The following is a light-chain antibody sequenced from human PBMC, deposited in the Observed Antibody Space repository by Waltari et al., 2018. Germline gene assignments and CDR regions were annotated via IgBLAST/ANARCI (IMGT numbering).Light chain of an antibody. CDR2: QDT. CDR3: QALGTGAWV. V-gene: IGLV3-1*01. Sequence: SYELTQPPSVSVSPGQTASITSCGDILGNKYASWYQQKPGKSPLLVIYQDTKRPSGIPERFSGSKSGNAATLTISGTQAMDEADYYCQALGTGAWVFGGGTKLTVL. CDR1: ILGNKY. J-gene: IGLJ3*02.